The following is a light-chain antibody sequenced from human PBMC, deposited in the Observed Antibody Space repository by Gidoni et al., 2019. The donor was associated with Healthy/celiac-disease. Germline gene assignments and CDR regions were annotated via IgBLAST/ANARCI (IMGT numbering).Light chain of an antibody. CDR2: AAS. Sequence: DIQMTQSPSSLSASVGDRVTITCRASQSISSYLTWYQQKPGKAPKLLIYAASSLQSGVPSEFSGSGSGTDFTLTISSLQPEDFATYYCQQSYSTPRTFGQGTKVEIK. V-gene: IGKV1-39*01. CDR1: QSISSY. J-gene: IGKJ1*01. CDR3: QQSYSTPRT.